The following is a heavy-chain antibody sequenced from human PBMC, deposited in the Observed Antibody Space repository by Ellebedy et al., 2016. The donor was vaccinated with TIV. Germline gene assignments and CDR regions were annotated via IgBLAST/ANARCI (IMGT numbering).Heavy chain of an antibody. CDR1: GLTLSRHG. J-gene: IGHJ6*02. D-gene: IGHD4-17*01. CDR2: IWYDGSTK. V-gene: IGHV3-30*07. CDR3: AREARDGDYGRGLDA. Sequence: PGGSLRLSFAASGLTLSRHGVHWVRQAPGKGLEWVAVIWYDGSTKFYADSVKGRFTISRDESQNTLYMQMNGLRTEDTAIYYCAREARDGDYGRGLDAWGQGTTVTVSS.